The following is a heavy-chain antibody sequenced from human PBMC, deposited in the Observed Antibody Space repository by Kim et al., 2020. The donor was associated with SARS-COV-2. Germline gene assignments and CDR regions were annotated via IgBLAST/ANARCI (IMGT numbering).Heavy chain of an antibody. CDR3: ARDLMVDPIDY. J-gene: IGHJ4*02. V-gene: IGHV3-20*01. D-gene: IGHD2-8*01. CDR2: IKRNGDST. Sequence: GGSLRLSCAVSGFTFNDYGMSWVRQAPGKGLEWVSGIKRNGDSTGYADSLKGRFTISRDNAKNSLYLQMNSLRAEDTAVYHCARDLMVDPIDYWGQGILVTVSS. CDR1: GFTFNDYG.